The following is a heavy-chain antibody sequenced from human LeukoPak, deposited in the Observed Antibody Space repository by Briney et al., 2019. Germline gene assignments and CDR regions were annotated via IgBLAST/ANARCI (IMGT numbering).Heavy chain of an antibody. CDR3: TKNQILDDTGSRYAY. CDR2: ISDGGGRT. D-gene: IGHD6-13*01. J-gene: IGHJ4*02. V-gene: IGHV3-23*01. Sequence: PGGSLRLSCGASGFTFRTYAMSWVRQAPGRGLEWVSGISDGGGRTFYAESVKGRFTVSRDNSKNTLYLRMNSLRAEDTAIYYCTKNQILDDTGSRYAYWGQGTLVTVSS. CDR1: GFTFRTYA.